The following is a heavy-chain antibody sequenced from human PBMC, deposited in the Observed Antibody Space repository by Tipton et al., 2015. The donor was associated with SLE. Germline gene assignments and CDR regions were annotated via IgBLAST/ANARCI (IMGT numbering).Heavy chain of an antibody. D-gene: IGHD6-19*01. Sequence: TLSLTCDVSGGSITNSNWWSWVRQPPGKGLEWIGEIYHSGSTIYNPSLKSRVTIPVDKSKNQFSLKINSVTAADTAVYYCARDPRYSSGHYWFDSWGRGTLVIVSS. CDR2: IYHSGST. J-gene: IGHJ5*01. V-gene: IGHV4-4*02. CDR1: GGSITNSNW. CDR3: ARDPRYSSGHYWFDS.